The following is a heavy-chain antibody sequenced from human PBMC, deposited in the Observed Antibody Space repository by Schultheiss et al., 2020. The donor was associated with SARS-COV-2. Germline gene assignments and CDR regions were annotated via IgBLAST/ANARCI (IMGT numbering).Heavy chain of an antibody. J-gene: IGHJ5*02. V-gene: IGHV4-61*05. CDR1: GGSISSSNYY. CDR3: ARGQLRFLEWTKNNWFDP. D-gene: IGHD3-3*01. Sequence: SQTLSLTCTVSGGSISSSNYYWGWIRQPPGKGLEWIGYIYYSGSTNYNPSLKSRVTISVDTSKNQFSLKLSSVTAADTAVYYCARGQLRFLEWTKNNWFDPWGQGTLVTVSS. CDR2: IYYSGST.